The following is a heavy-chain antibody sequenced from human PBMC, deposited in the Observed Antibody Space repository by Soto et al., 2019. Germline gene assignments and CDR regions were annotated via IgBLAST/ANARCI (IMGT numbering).Heavy chain of an antibody. CDR3: ARDGSEELMVYAIHGDYYYYMDV. CDR1: GFTFSSYS. D-gene: IGHD2-8*01. CDR2: ISSSSSTI. J-gene: IGHJ6*03. Sequence: GGSLRLSCAASGFTFSSYSMNWVRQAPGKGLEWVSYISSSSSTIYYADSVKGRFTISRDNAKNSLYLQMNSLRAEDTAVYYCARDGSEELMVYAIHGDYYYYMDVWGKGTTVTVSS. V-gene: IGHV3-48*01.